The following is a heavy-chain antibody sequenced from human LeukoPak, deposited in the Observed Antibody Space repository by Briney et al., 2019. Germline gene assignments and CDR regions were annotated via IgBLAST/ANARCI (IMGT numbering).Heavy chain of an antibody. Sequence: ASVKVSCKVSGYTLSELSMHWVRQAPGQGPEWMGWISGSNYNTNYAQKFQGRVTMTRDTSTSTAYMELSRLRSDDTAVYYCARDPVGHDYGDYGWGYYYYMDVWGKGTTVTVSS. J-gene: IGHJ6*03. D-gene: IGHD4-17*01. CDR2: ISGSNYNT. CDR3: ARDPVGHDYGDYGWGYYYYMDV. CDR1: GYTLSELS. V-gene: IGHV1-2*02.